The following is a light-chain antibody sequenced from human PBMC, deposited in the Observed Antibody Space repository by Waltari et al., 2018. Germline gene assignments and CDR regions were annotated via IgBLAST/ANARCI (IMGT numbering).Light chain of an antibody. J-gene: IGKJ2*01. CDR1: QDIDAE. CDR3: LEHDNFRTHT. CDR2: EAT. V-gene: IGKV5-2*01. Sequence: ETTLTQSPAFMSATPRDKVNISCRASQDIDAEMNWYQQKPGEGASFIIQEATALVPGNRPRFSGSGYGTDFTLTINNIQSEDVASYFCLEHDNFRTHTFGQGTKLEIK.